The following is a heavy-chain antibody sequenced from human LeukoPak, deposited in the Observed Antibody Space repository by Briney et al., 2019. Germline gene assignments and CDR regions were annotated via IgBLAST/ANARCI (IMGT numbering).Heavy chain of an antibody. J-gene: IGHJ5*02. CDR2: IIPIFGTA. V-gene: IGHV1-69*06. CDR1: GGTFSSYA. CDR3: ARIQRGYCSGGSCYFNWFDP. Sequence: ASVKVSCKASGGTFSSYAISWVRQAPGQGLEWMGGIIPIFGTANYAQKFQGRVTITADKSTSTAYMELSSLRSEDTAVYYCARIQRGYCSGGSCYFNWFDPWGQGTLVTVSS. D-gene: IGHD2-15*01.